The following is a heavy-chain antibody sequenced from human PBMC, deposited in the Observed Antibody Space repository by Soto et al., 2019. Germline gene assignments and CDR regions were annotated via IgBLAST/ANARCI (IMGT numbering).Heavy chain of an antibody. CDR2: SSAAGRST. CDR1: GFTFSDSA. CDR3: AKQRADYGSGSDTYYFDF. D-gene: IGHD3-10*01. V-gene: IGHV3-23*01. J-gene: IGHJ4*02. Sequence: GGSRSLSCPASGFTFSDSAMTLVRPTPGKGLEWVSISSAAGRSTYHADSVRGRFTISRDNSKNTLFLQMNSLRAEDTALYYCAKQRADYGSGSDTYYFDFWGQGNLVT.